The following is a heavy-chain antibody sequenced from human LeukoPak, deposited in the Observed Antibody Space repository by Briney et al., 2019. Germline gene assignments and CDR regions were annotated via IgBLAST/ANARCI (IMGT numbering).Heavy chain of an antibody. CDR1: GDSISSTNW. D-gene: IGHD3-10*01. CDR3: VRERGSPPGSDFDY. Sequence: PSETLSLTCGVSGDSISSTNWWSWVRQPPGKGLEWVANIKQDGSEKYYVDSVKGRFTISRDNAKNSLYLQMNSLRAEDTAVYYCVRERGSPPGSDFDYWGQGTLVTVSS. CDR2: IKQDGSEK. V-gene: IGHV3-7*01. J-gene: IGHJ4*02.